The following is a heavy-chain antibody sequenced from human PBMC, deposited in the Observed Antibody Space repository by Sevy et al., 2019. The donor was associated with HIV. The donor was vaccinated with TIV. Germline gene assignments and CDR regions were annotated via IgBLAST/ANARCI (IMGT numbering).Heavy chain of an antibody. V-gene: IGHV3-48*02. CDR3: ARGILDDYVWGSYRFPNFDY. CDR2: ISSTSNTI. Sequence: GGSLRLSCAASGFTFSSYSMNWVRQAPGKGLEWVSYISSTSNTIYYAGPVKGRFTISRENAKTSLYLQMNSLRDEDTAVYYCARGILDDYVWGSYRFPNFDYWGQGTLVTVSS. J-gene: IGHJ4*02. D-gene: IGHD3-16*02. CDR1: GFTFSSYS.